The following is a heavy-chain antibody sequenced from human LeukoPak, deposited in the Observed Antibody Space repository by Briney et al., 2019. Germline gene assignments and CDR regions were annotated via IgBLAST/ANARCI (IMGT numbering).Heavy chain of an antibody. V-gene: IGHV1-69*01. CDR1: GGTFSSYA. Sequence: SVKVSCKASGGTFSSYAISWVRQAPGQGLEWMGGIIPIFGTANYAQKFQGRVTITADESTSTAYMELSSLRSEDTAVYYCARLDIAAARIDYWGQGTLVTVSS. CDR3: ARLDIAAARIDY. CDR2: IIPIFGTA. D-gene: IGHD6-13*01. J-gene: IGHJ4*02.